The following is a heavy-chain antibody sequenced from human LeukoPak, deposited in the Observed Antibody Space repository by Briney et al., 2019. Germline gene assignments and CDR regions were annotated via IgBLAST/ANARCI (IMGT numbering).Heavy chain of an antibody. CDR2: IYYSGST. V-gene: IGHV4-59*01. CDR1: GGSITRYY. CDR3: ARVKYYHGSGFDS. J-gene: IGHJ4*02. Sequence: SETLSLTCSVSGGSITRYYWSWIRQPPGKGLEWIGYIYYSGSTTYNPSLKSRVTISVDTSKNQFSLRLSSVTAADTAVYYCARVKYYHGSGFDSWGQGTLVTVSS. D-gene: IGHD3-10*01.